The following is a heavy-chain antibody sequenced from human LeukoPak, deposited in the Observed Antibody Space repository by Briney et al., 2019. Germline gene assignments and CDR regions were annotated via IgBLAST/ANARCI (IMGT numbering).Heavy chain of an antibody. J-gene: IGHJ4*02. CDR3: ARAIYGGPFDY. V-gene: IGHV3-7*01. CDR2: IKADGSEK. CDR1: GFTFSNSW. D-gene: IGHD4-17*01. Sequence: GGSLRLSCAGSGFTFSNSWMSRVRQAPGQGLECVANIKADGSEKHYVDSVKGRFTIYRDNGENSVYLQMNSLRAEDPAVYYCARAIYGGPFDYWGQGTLVTVSS.